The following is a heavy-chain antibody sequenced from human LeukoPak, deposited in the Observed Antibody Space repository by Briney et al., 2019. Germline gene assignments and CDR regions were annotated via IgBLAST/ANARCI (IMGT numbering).Heavy chain of an antibody. CDR3: ARDTAAARNWFDP. Sequence: PSETLSLTCTVSGGSISSYYWSWIRQPLGKGLEWIGYIYYSGSTNYNPSLKSRVTISVDTSKNQFSLKLSSVTAADTAVYYCARDTAAARNWFDPWGQGTLVTVSS. CDR1: GGSISSYY. V-gene: IGHV4-59*01. D-gene: IGHD6-6*01. CDR2: IYYSGST. J-gene: IGHJ5*02.